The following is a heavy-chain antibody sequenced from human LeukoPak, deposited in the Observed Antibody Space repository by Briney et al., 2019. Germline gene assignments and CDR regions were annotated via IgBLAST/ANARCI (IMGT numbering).Heavy chain of an antibody. J-gene: IGHJ4*02. D-gene: IGHD1-26*01. Sequence: ASVKVSCKASGYTFTSYGITWMRQAPGQGLEWMGWISAYNGNTNYAQKLQGRVTMTTDTSTSTAYMELRSLRSDDTAVYYCARDLIVGATRGVPLFDYWGQGTLVTVSS. CDR2: ISAYNGNT. V-gene: IGHV1-18*01. CDR1: GYTFTSYG. CDR3: ARDLIVGATRGVPLFDY.